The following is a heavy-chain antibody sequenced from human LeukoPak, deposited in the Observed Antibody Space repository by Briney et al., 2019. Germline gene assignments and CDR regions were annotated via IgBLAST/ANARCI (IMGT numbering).Heavy chain of an antibody. J-gene: IGHJ4*01. CDR1: DGSVPTYS. V-gene: IGHV4-4*07. D-gene: IGHD3-10*01. Sequence: SETLSLTCIVSDGSVPTYSWSWLRQPAGKGLEWIGRVYFSGATKYNPSLKSRLTISADTSKNQFSLKLASVTAADTAVYYCARDHYGSGTDNAYTYYWGHGIQVTVSS. CDR3: ARDHYGSGTDNAYTYY. CDR2: VYFSGAT.